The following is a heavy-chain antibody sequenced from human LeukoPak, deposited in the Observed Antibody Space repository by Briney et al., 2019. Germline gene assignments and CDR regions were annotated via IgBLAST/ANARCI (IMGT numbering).Heavy chain of an antibody. D-gene: IGHD5-24*01. Sequence: PEGSLRLSCAASGFTFSDYYMSWIRQGPGKGLEWVSYISNSGSTIYYADSVKGRFTISRVNAKNSLYLQMNRLRADDTAVYYCARVLDEMATIEEGGFVSYWGQGTLVTVSS. V-gene: IGHV3-11*01. J-gene: IGHJ4*02. CDR2: ISNSGSTI. CDR3: ARVLDEMATIEEGGFVSY. CDR1: GFTFSDYY.